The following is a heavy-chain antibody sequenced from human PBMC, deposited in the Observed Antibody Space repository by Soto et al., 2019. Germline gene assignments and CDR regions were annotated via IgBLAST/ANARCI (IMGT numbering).Heavy chain of an antibody. D-gene: IGHD3-10*01. CDR3: TKGYYGSGISYFDY. CDR2: ISWNSRSI. CDR1: GFTVAESA. J-gene: IGHJ4*02. Sequence: EVQWVESGGGLVQPGGSLRLSCAASGFTVAESAMHWVRQAPGKGLEWVSGISWNSRSIDYADSVKGRFTISSDNANNSLFVQMNSLRPEDTVLYYWTKGYYGSGISYFDYWSRGARVTVSS. V-gene: IGHV3-9*01.